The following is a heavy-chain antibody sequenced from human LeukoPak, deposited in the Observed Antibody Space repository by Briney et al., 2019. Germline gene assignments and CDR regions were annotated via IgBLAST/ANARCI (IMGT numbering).Heavy chain of an antibody. J-gene: IGHJ4*01. CDR2: MSRTADRI. CDR3: ATRLPFTGYKN. Sequence: PGGSLRLSCTIFGGTLSTYEFNWVRQAPGKRPEWISYMSRTADRIDHADSVKGRFTMSRDNAKNPVYLQMNSLRVDDTAIYYCATRLPFTGYKNWGQGTLVTVS. D-gene: IGHD5-24*01. CDR1: GGTLSTYE. V-gene: IGHV3-48*03.